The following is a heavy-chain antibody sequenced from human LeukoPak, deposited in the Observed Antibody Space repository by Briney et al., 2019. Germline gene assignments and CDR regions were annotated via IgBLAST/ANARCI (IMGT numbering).Heavy chain of an antibody. CDR2: ISSSSYI. Sequence: PGGSLRLSCAASGFTSSSYSMNWVRQAPGKGLEWVSSISSSSYIYYADSVKGRFTISRDNAKNSLYLQMNSLRAEDTAVYYCARDGGAVAGRIDYWGQGTLVTVSS. CDR1: GFTSSSYS. CDR3: ARDGGAVAGRIDY. V-gene: IGHV3-21*01. D-gene: IGHD6-19*01. J-gene: IGHJ4*02.